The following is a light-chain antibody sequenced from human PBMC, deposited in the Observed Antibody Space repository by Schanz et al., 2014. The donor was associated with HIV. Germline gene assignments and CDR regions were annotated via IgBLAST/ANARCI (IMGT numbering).Light chain of an antibody. Sequence: QSALTQPPSASGSPGQSVTISCTGTSSDVGGYNHASRYQQHPGKAPKLILYDVDNRPAGVSNRFSGSKSGNTASLTVSGLQAEDEADYYCSSYAGNNNGVFGGGTKLTVL. CDR1: SSDVGGYNH. V-gene: IGLV2-8*01. CDR3: SSYAGNNNGV. CDR2: DVD. J-gene: IGLJ3*02.